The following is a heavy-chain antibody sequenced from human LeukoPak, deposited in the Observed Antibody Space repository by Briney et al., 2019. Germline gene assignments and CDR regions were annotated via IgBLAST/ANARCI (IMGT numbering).Heavy chain of an antibody. CDR1: GASVNSYY. D-gene: IGHD3-22*01. J-gene: IGHJ4*02. Sequence: PSETLSLTCTLSGASVNSYYWGWIRQPPGKGLEWIGCISDSGRTYYNPSLKSRVTISLGTSNNQFSLRLTPVTAADSAMYYCTKGYYEPFDSWGQGTLVTVSS. CDR2: ISDSGRT. CDR3: TKGYYEPFDS. V-gene: IGHV4-59*02.